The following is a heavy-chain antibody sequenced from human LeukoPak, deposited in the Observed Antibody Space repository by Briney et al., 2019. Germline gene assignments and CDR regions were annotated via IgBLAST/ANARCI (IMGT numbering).Heavy chain of an antibody. J-gene: IGHJ4*02. CDR2: IYYSGST. Sequence: SETLSLTCTVSGGSISSSSYYWGWIRQPPGKGLEWIGSIYYSGSTYYNPPLKSRVTISVDTSKNQFSLKLSSVTAADTAVYYCARHRAGAAVAGTSLDYWGQGTLVTVSS. D-gene: IGHD6-19*01. CDR1: GGSISSSSYY. CDR3: ARHRAGAAVAGTSLDY. V-gene: IGHV4-39*01.